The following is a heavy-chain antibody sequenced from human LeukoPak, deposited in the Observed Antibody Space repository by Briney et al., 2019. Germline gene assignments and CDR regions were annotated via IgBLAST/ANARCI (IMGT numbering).Heavy chain of an antibody. J-gene: IGHJ4*02. D-gene: IGHD5-18*01. CDR1: GGSISSYH. CDR2: MYYTGGS. CDR3: TPIKRGYFFGYFDF. V-gene: IGHV4-59*01. Sequence: PSETLSLTCAFSGGSISSYHWNWIRQTPGKGLEWIGDMYYTGGSNYNPSLKSRVAISVGSSKNQFSLKVTSVTAADTAIDYCTPIKRGYFFGYFDFWGQGALVTVSS.